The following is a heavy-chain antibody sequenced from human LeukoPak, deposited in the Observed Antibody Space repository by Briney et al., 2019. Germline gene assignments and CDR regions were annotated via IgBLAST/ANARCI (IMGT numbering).Heavy chain of an antibody. CDR3: VKQWSLAAAGTFDF. V-gene: IGHV3-23*01. J-gene: IGHJ4*02. D-gene: IGHD6-13*01. CDR2: IGGSDSGT. Sequence: GGSLRPSCAASGFDFSNYAMAWVRQAPGKGLEWMSAIGGSDSGTFYRDSVKGRFTISRDNSNNRLYLEMNSLRAEDTAVYYCVKQWSLAAAGTFDFWGQGTLVTVSS. CDR1: GFDFSNYA.